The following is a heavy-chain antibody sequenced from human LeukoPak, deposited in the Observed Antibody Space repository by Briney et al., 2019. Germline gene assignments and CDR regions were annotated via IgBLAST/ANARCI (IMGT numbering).Heavy chain of an antibody. CDR3: ARDRYYDFWSGSIGDAFDI. CDR2: INSSSSTI. Sequence: GGSLRLSCAASRFAFSSYNMNWVRQAPGKGLEWVSYINSSSSTIYYADSVKGRFTISRDNAKNSLYLQMNSLRAEDTAVYYCARDRYYDFWSGSIGDAFDIWGQGTMVTVSS. V-gene: IGHV3-48*01. D-gene: IGHD3-3*01. J-gene: IGHJ3*02. CDR1: RFAFSSYN.